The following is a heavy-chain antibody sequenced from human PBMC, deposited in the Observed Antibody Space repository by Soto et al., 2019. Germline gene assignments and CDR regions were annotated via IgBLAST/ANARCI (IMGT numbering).Heavy chain of an antibody. V-gene: IGHV1-18*01. Sequence: SVKVSWKASGYTFASYGISWVRQAPGKGLERIGWISAYNGNTNYAQKLQGRVTMTTDTSTSTAYMELRSLRSDDTAVYYCARDLTLLGYCSGGSCYSAHHYYYYMDVWGKGTTVTVSS. CDR1: GYTFASYG. D-gene: IGHD2-15*01. CDR2: ISAYNGNT. CDR3: ARDLTLLGYCSGGSCYSAHHYYYYMDV. J-gene: IGHJ6*03.